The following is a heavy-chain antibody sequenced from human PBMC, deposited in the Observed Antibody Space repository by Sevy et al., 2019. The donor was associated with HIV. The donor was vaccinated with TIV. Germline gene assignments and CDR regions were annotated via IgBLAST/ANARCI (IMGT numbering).Heavy chain of an antibody. Sequence: ASVKVSCKASGYTFTSYGISWVRQAPGQGLEWMGWISAYNGNTNYAQKLQGRVTMTTDTSTSKAYMELRSLRSDDTAVYYCARGTIYDSSGYYYAEDRTTSLMYYFDYWGQGTLVTVSS. D-gene: IGHD3-22*01. V-gene: IGHV1-18*01. CDR1: GYTFTSYG. CDR2: ISAYNGNT. J-gene: IGHJ4*02. CDR3: ARGTIYDSSGYYYAEDRTTSLMYYFDY.